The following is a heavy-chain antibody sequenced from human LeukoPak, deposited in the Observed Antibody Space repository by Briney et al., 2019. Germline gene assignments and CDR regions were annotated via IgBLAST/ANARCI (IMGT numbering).Heavy chain of an antibody. V-gene: IGHV1-69*13. CDR3: ARETQEHYYGSGSYYLSWFDP. CDR2: IIPIFGTA. CDR1: GGTFSSYA. D-gene: IGHD3-10*01. J-gene: IGHJ5*02. Sequence: GASVKVSCKASGGTFSSYAISWVRQAPGQGLEWMGGIIPIFGTANYAQKFQGRVTITADESTSTAYMELSSLRSEDTAVYYCARETQEHYYGSGSYYLSWFDPWGQGTLVTVSS.